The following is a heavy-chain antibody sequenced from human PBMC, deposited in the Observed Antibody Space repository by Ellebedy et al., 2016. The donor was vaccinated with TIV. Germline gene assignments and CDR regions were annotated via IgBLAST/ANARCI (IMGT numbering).Heavy chain of an antibody. CDR2: IYYSGST. CDR3: ARHGVTMVRGADAFDI. D-gene: IGHD3-10*01. V-gene: IGHV4-59*08. J-gene: IGHJ3*02. CDR1: GGSISSYY. Sequence: MPGGSLRLSCTVSGGSISSYYWSWIRQPPGKGLEWIGYIYYSGSTNYNPSLKSRFTISVDKSKNQFSLKLSSVTAADTAVYYCARHGVTMVRGADAFDIWGQGTMVTVSS.